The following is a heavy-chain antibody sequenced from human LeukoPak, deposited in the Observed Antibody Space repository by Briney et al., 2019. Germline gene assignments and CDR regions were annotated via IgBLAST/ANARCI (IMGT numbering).Heavy chain of an antibody. Sequence: PGGSLRLSCAASGLTFSSYWMHWVRQAPGEVLVWVSRINSDGSRTSYADSVKGRFTISRDNARNSLYLQMNSLRAEDTAVYYCARGISNVAGREYFGYWGQGTLVTVSS. CDR2: INSDGSRT. J-gene: IGHJ4*02. V-gene: IGHV3-74*01. D-gene: IGHD6-19*01. CDR1: GLTFSSYW. CDR3: ARGISNVAGREYFGY.